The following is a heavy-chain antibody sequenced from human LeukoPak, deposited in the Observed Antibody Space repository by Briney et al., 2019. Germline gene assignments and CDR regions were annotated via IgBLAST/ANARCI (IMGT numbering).Heavy chain of an antibody. Sequence: GGSLRLSCAASGFTFTDHWMSWVRQTPGKGLEWVANIKEDGSEMFYVDFVRGRFTISRDDAINSVYLQMNNLTAEDTAVYYCARDSRPRGGSCFDHWGQGALVIVSS. CDR3: ARDSRPRGGSCFDH. J-gene: IGHJ4*02. CDR1: GFTFTDHW. V-gene: IGHV3-7*01. D-gene: IGHD2-15*01. CDR2: IKEDGSEM.